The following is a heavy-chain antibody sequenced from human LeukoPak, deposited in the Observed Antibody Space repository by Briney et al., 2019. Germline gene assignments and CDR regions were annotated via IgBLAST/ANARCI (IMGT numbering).Heavy chain of an antibody. J-gene: IGHJ4*02. D-gene: IGHD4-17*01. Sequence: SETLSLTCTVSGGSISSYYWSWIRQPPGKGLEWIGYIYYSGSTNYNPSLKSRVTISVDTSKNQFSLKLSSVTAADTAVYYCARDGAPLYGDYGYWGQGTLVTVSS. CDR2: IYYSGST. CDR3: ARDGAPLYGDYGY. CDR1: GGSISSYY. V-gene: IGHV4-59*12.